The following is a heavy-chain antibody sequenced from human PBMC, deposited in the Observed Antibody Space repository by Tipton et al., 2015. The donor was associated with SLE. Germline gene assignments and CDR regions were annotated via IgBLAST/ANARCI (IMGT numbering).Heavy chain of an antibody. CDR2: IYYSGST. CDR3: ARHGGYCSGGCFDY. V-gene: IGHV4-39*07. CDR1: GGSISSSSYY. J-gene: IGHJ4*02. D-gene: IGHD2-15*01. Sequence: PSLTCTVSGGSISSSSYYWGWIRQPPGKGLEWIGSIYYSGSTYYNPSLKSRVTISVDTSKNQFSLKLSSVTAADTAVYYCARHGGYCSGGCFDYWGQGTLVTVSS.